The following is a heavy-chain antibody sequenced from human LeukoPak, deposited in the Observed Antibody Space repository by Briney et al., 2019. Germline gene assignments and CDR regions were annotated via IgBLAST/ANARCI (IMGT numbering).Heavy chain of an antibody. CDR1: GYTFTGYY. V-gene: IGHV1-2*04. J-gene: IGHJ5*02. CDR3: ARDYYDSSGRDNWFDP. CDR2: INPNSGGT. D-gene: IGHD3-22*01. Sequence: SVKVSCKASGYTFTGYYMHWVRQAPGQGLEWMGWINPNSGGTNYAQKFQGWVTMTRDTSISTAYMELSRLRSDDTAVYYCARDYYDSSGRDNWFDPWGQGTLVTVSS.